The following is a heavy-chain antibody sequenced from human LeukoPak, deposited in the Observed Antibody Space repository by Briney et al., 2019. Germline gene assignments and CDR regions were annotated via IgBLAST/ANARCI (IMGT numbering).Heavy chain of an antibody. CDR1: GGTFSSDA. CDR3: ARLAYCGGDCRNWFDP. CDR2: IIPIFGTA. D-gene: IGHD2-21*02. J-gene: IGHJ5*02. V-gene: IGHV1-69*13. Sequence: GASVKVSCKASGGTFSSDAISWVRQAPGQGLEWMGGIIPIFGTANYAQKFQGRVTITADESTSTAYMELSSLRSEDTAVYYCARLAYCGGDCRNWFDPWGQGTLVTVSS.